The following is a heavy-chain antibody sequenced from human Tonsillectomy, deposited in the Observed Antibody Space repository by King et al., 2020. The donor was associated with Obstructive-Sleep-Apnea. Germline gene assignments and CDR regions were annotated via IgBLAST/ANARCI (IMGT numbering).Heavy chain of an antibody. CDR3: ARVPIHDYGDYVNYYYGMDV. CDR1: GFTLSSYD. J-gene: IGHJ6*02. Sequence: VQLVESGGGVVQPGRSLRLSCTASGFTLSSYDMHWVRQAPGKGLEWVAVMLYDGRNKYSADSVKGRFTSSRDHSKNTLYLQMNSLRAEDTAVYYCARVPIHDYGDYVNYYYGMDVWGQGTTVTVSS. CDR2: MLYDGRNK. D-gene: IGHD4-17*01. V-gene: IGHV3-30*04.